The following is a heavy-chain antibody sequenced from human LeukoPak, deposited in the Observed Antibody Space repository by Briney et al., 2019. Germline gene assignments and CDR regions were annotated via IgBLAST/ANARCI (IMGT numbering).Heavy chain of an antibody. Sequence: GESLKISCKGSGYSFTSYWIGWVRQMPGKGLEWMGILYPGDSDTRYSPSFQGQVTMSADESISTAYLQWATLKASDSAMYYCARHSSTGIDYWGQGTLVTVSS. CDR3: ARHSSTGIDY. V-gene: IGHV5-51*01. D-gene: IGHD2-2*01. J-gene: IGHJ4*02. CDR1: GYSFTSYW. CDR2: LYPGDSDT.